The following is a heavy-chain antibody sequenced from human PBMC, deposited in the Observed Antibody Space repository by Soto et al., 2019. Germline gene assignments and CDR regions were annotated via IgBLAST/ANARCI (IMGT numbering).Heavy chain of an antibody. CDR2: IYHSGHS. Sequence: LSLTCTVSAGSITSYYWSWIRQSPGKGLEWIGYIYHSGHSNYNPSLKSRVTMSVDTPKSQFSLKLLSMTAAGTAVYYCAREGGGGTIAFDYWGQGTQVTVSS. J-gene: IGHJ4*02. CDR3: AREGGGGTIAFDY. V-gene: IGHV4-59*01. CDR1: AGSITSYY. D-gene: IGHD2-21*01.